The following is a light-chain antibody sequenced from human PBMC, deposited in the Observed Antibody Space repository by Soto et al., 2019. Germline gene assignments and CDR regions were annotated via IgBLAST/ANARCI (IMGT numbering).Light chain of an antibody. J-gene: IGKJ1*01. CDR2: GAS. CDR1: QSVSARY. CDR3: QQYAVSPPT. Sequence: EIVLTQSPGTLSLYPGERATLSCRASQSVSARYVAWYQRKPGQAPRLLIYGASNRATDIPVRFSASGSGTDFTLTITRLEPEDFAVYICQQYAVSPPTFGLGTKVEFK. V-gene: IGKV3-20*01.